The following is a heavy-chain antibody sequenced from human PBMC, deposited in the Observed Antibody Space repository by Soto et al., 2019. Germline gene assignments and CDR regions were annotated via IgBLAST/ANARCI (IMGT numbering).Heavy chain of an antibody. CDR1: GYTFTSYY. D-gene: IGHD2-2*01. Sequence: QVQLVQSGAEVKKPGASVKVSCKASGYTFTSYYMHWVRQAPGQGLEWMGIINPSGGSTSYAQKFPRRVTMTRDTSTSTVYMELSSLRSEDTAVYYCARDLESGSSTSCWDYWGQGTLVTVSS. V-gene: IGHV1-46*01. CDR3: ARDLESGSSTSCWDY. CDR2: INPSGGST. J-gene: IGHJ4*02.